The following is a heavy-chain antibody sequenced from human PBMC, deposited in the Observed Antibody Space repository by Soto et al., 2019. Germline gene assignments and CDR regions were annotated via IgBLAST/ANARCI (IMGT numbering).Heavy chain of an antibody. CDR2: ISDSGSSI. CDR1: GFTFSDYY. V-gene: IGHV3-11*01. Sequence: KAVGSLRLSCAASGFTFSDYYMNWIRQARGKGLEWVSYISDSGSSIFYSDYVKGRFTISRDSARKSLYLHMSSLRVEDTAVYYCARDTAYINSGFFDAWGQGTPVTVSS. J-gene: IGHJ5*02. D-gene: IGHD3-22*01. CDR3: ARDTAYINSGFFDA.